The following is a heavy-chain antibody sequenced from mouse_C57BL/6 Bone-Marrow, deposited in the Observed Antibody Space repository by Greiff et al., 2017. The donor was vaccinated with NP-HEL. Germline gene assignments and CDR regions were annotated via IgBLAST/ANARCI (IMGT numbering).Heavy chain of an antibody. CDR1: GYTFTSYG. V-gene: IGHV1-81*01. D-gene: IGHD1-3*01. CDR3: ARDNYFYYYAMDY. CDR2: IYPRSGNT. J-gene: IGHJ4*01. Sequence: VQRVESGAELARPGASVKLSCKASGYTFTSYGISWVKQRTGQGLEWIGEIYPRSGNTYYNEKFKGKATLTADKSSSTAYMELRSLTSEDSAVYFCARDNYFYYYAMDYWGQGTSVTVSS.